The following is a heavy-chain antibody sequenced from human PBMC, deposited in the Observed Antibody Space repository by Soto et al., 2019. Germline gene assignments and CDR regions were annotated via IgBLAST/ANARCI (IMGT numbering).Heavy chain of an antibody. Sequence: EVQLVESGGGLIQPGRSLRLSCAAFGFTFSDHYMDWVRQAPGKGLEWVCRMRNQRNSYTTEYAASVKGRLTISRDDSQNSLFLQMNSLKTEDTAVYYCSRSGILTTPYYLDYWGQGTLVTVSS. CDR1: GFTFSDHY. CDR3: SRSGILTTPYYLDY. D-gene: IGHD4-4*01. CDR2: MRNQRNSYTT. J-gene: IGHJ4*01. V-gene: IGHV3-72*01.